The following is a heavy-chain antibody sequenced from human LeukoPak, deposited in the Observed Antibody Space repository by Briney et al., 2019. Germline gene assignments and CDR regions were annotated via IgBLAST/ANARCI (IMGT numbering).Heavy chain of an antibody. CDR2: IYYSGST. V-gene: IGHV4-61*01. D-gene: IGHD4-17*01. J-gene: IGHJ4*02. CDR3: ARVHDYGDYGFDY. CDR1: GGSISSSSYS. Sequence: SETLSLTCTVSGGSISSSSYSWTWIRQPPGKGLEWIGYIYYSGSTNYNPSLKSRVTISVDTSKNQFSLKLSSVTAADTAVYYCARVHDYGDYGFDYWGQGTLVTVSS.